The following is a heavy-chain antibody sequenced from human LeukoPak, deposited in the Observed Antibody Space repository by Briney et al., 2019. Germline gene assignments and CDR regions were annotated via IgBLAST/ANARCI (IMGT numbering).Heavy chain of an antibody. Sequence: SETLSLTCTVSGGSITSYYWSWIRQPPGKGLEWIGYIYYSGSTNYNPSLKSRVTISVDTSKNQFSLKLSSVTAADTAVYYCARLGAVVAATRYYYYYYYMDVWGKGTTVTVSS. CDR1: GGSITSYY. V-gene: IGHV4-59*01. CDR2: IYYSGST. D-gene: IGHD2-15*01. J-gene: IGHJ6*03. CDR3: ARLGAVVAATRYYYYYYYMDV.